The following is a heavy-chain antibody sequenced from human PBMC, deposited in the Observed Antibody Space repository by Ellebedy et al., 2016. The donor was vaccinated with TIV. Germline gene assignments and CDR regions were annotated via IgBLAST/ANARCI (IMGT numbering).Heavy chain of an antibody. CDR2: IWYDGSNK. Sequence: PGGSLRLSCAASGFTFSSYGMHWVRQAPGKGLEWVAVIWYDGSNKYYADSVKGRFTISRDNSKNTLYLQMNSLRAEDTAVYYCARTVVTPGPFDYWGQGTLVTVSS. CDR1: GFTFSSYG. J-gene: IGHJ4*02. V-gene: IGHV3-33*01. CDR3: ARTVVTPGPFDY. D-gene: IGHD4-23*01.